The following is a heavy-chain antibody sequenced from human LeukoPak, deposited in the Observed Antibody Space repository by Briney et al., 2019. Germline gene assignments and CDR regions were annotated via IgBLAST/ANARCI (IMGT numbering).Heavy chain of an antibody. J-gene: IGHJ4*02. V-gene: IGHV4-59*01. CDR3: ARWYCSTTTCYYLDH. D-gene: IGHD2-2*01. Sequence: SETLSLTCTVSGGSISSYYWSWIRQPPGRGLEYIGHVYYSGNTDYNPSLKSRVTMSVDTSKNQFSLGLNSVTAADTAVYYCARWYCSTTTCYYLDHWGQGTLVTVSS. CDR2: VYYSGNT. CDR1: GGSISSYY.